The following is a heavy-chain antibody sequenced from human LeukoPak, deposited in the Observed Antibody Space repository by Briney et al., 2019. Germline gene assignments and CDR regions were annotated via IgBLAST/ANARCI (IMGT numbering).Heavy chain of an antibody. Sequence: GGSLRLSCAASGFSFSSYAMIWVRQAPGKGLEWVSAISGSGGSTYYADSVKGRFTISRDNSKDTLYLQMNSLRAEDTAVYYCAKLSGYSYGYVSDYWGQGTLVTASS. CDR2: ISGSGGST. CDR1: GFSFSSYA. J-gene: IGHJ4*02. V-gene: IGHV3-23*01. CDR3: AKLSGYSYGYVSDY. D-gene: IGHD5-18*01.